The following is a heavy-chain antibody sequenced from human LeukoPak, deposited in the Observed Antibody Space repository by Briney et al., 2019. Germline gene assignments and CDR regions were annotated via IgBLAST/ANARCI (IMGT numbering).Heavy chain of an antibody. V-gene: IGHV3-7*03. CDR3: AIARSGVNSSEIGY. CDR1: GFTFSSYW. CDR2: IKQNGSKK. Sequence: GGSLRLSCAASGFTFSSYWMSWVRQAPGKGLEWVANIKQNGSKKYYADSVKGRFTISRDNSKNTLYLQMNSLRAEDTAVYYCAIARSGVNSSEIGYWGQGTLVTVSS. D-gene: IGHD3-10*01. J-gene: IGHJ4*02.